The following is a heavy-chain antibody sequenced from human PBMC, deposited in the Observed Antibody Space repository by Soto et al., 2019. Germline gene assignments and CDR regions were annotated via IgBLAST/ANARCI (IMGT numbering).Heavy chain of an antibody. CDR2: IYYSGST. CDR3: ASTIVGATQGPYYFDY. V-gene: IGHV4-59*01. J-gene: IGHJ4*02. Sequence: KTSETLSLTCTVSGGSISSYYWSWIRQPPGKGLEWIGYIYYSGSTNYNPSLKSRVTISVDTSKNQFSLKLSSVTAADTAVYYCASTIVGATQGPYYFDYWGQGTLVTVSS. D-gene: IGHD1-26*01. CDR1: GGSISSYY.